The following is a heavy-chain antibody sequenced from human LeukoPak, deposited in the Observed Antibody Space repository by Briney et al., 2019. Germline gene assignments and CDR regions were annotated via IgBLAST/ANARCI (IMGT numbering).Heavy chain of an antibody. Sequence: GGSLRLSCAASGFTFSSYSMNWVRQAPGKGLEWVSSISGSSTYTHYADSLKGRFTISRDNAKNSLYLQMNSLRAEDTAVYYCAKLGSERFGYHYDNSDLDYWGQGTLVTVSS. D-gene: IGHD3-22*01. J-gene: IGHJ4*02. CDR3: AKLGSERFGYHYDNSDLDY. CDR2: ISGSSTYT. CDR1: GFTFSSYS. V-gene: IGHV3-21*01.